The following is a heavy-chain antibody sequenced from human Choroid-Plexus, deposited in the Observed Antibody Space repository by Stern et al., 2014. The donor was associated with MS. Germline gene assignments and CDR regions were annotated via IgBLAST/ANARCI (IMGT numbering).Heavy chain of an antibody. J-gene: IGHJ6*02. Sequence: DQLVESGAEVKKPGDSVKVSCKTSGDIFTGYYIHWVRQAPGQGLEWMAWINPNTGGTKYAPKFQGRVTMSRDTSISPAFVGLSSLTSDDTAVYYCARDQRGITIFGVVTDYYYLGMDVWGQGTTVTVSS. V-gene: IGHV1-2*02. D-gene: IGHD3-3*01. CDR3: ARDQRGITIFGVVTDYYYLGMDV. CDR2: INPNTGGT. CDR1: GDIFTGYY.